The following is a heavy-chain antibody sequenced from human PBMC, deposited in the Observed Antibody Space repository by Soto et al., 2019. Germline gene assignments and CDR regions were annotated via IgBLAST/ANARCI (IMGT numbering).Heavy chain of an antibody. CDR2: IHYSGST. D-gene: IGHD1-1*01. J-gene: IGHJ4*02. V-gene: IGHV4-59*08. CDR3: ARHLRRDGYNYYFDY. Sequence: QVQLQESGPGLVKPSETLSLTCTVSGGSISSYYWSWIRQPPGKGLEWIGYIHYSGSTNYNPSLKSRVTISVDTSNNQFSLKLNSVTAADTAVYYCARHLRRDGYNYYFDYWGQGTLVTISS. CDR1: GGSISSYY.